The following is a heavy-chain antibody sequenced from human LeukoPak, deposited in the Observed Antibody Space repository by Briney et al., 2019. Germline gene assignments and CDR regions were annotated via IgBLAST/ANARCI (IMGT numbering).Heavy chain of an antibody. CDR3: ARRGLRVWQLGRDH. J-gene: IGHJ4*02. V-gene: IGHV1-69*13. D-gene: IGHD6-6*01. CDR1: GGTFSSYA. Sequence: GASVKVSCKASGGTFSSYAISWVRQAPGQGLEWMGGIIPIFGTANYAQKFQGRVTITADESTSTAYMELSSLRSEDTAVYYCARRGLRVWQLGRDHWGQGTLVTVSS. CDR2: IIPIFGTA.